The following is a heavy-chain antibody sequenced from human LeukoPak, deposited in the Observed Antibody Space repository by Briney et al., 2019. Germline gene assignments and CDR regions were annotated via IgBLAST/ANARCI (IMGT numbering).Heavy chain of an antibody. J-gene: IGHJ4*02. D-gene: IGHD3-22*01. CDR1: GGSMTNYY. CDR3: TRGRAYYDSTGYYY. CDR2: TYYSGNT. V-gene: IGHV4-59*01. Sequence: SETLSLTCTVSGGSMTNYYRTWIRQSPGKGLEWIGHTYYSGNTNYNPSLKSRVTISIDTSKNQFSLKLSSVTAADTALYYCTRGRAYYDSTGYYYWGRGILVTVSS.